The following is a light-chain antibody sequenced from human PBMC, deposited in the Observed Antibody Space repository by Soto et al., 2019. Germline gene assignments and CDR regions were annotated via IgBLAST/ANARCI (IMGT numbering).Light chain of an antibody. CDR2: AAS. V-gene: IGKV1-27*01. CDR3: QKYNSAPPT. CDR1: QGISNY. J-gene: IGKJ1*01. Sequence: DIQMTKSPSSLSASVGDRVTITCRASQGISNYLAWYQQKPGKVPKLLIYAASTLQSGVPSRFSGSGSGTDFTLTISSPQPEDVATYYCQKYNSAPPTFGQGTKVEIK.